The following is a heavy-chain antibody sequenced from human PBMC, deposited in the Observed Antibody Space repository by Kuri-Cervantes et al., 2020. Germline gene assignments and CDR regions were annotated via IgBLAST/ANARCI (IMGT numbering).Heavy chain of an antibody. D-gene: IGHD3-3*01. CDR2: IVVGSGNT. Sequence: SVKVSCKASGFTFTSSAVQWVRQARGQRLEWIGWIVVGSGNTNYAQKFQGRVTITRDTSASTAYMELSSLRSEDTAVYYCARDSENYDFWSGYSVSVYSGFGQAEMDVWGKGTTVTVSS. J-gene: IGHJ6*04. CDR3: ARDSENYDFWSGYSVSVYSGFGQAEMDV. V-gene: IGHV1-58*01. CDR1: GFTFTSSA.